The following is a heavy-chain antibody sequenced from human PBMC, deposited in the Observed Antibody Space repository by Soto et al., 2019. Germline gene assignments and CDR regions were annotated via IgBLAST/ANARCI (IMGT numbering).Heavy chain of an antibody. CDR3: AREGEAGYSYGYSGFGWFDP. J-gene: IGHJ5*02. V-gene: IGHV4-31*03. CDR2: IYYSGST. D-gene: IGHD5-18*01. CDR1: GGSISSGGYY. Sequence: SETLSLTCTVSGGSISSGGYYWSWIRQHPGKGLEWIGYIYYSGSTYYNPSLKSRVTISVDTSKNQFSLKLSSVTAADTAVYYCAREGEAGYSYGYSGFGWFDPWGQGTLVTVSS.